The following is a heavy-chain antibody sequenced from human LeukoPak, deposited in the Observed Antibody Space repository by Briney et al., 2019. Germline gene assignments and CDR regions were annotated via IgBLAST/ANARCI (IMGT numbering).Heavy chain of an antibody. CDR2: IKQDGSEK. J-gene: IGHJ4*02. CDR3: ARSLWFGESYY. CDR1: GFTFSSYW. V-gene: IGHV3-7*04. Sequence: GGSLRLSCAASGFTFSSYWMSWVRQAPGKGLEWVANIKQDGSEKYYVDSVKGRFTISRDNAKNSLYLQMNSLSAEDTAVYYCARSLWFGESYYWGQGTLVTVSS. D-gene: IGHD3-10*01.